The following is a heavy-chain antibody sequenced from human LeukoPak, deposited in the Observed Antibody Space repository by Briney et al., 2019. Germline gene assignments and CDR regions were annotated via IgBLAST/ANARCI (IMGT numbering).Heavy chain of an antibody. CDR2: IYSGGST. CDR3: AKSLLTTASGTGRAFDL. J-gene: IGHJ3*01. Sequence: GGSLRLSCAASGFTVSSNYMSWVRQAPGKGLEWVSVIYSGGSTYYADSVKGRFTISRDNSKNTLYLQMNSLRAEDTAEYYCAKSLLTTASGTGRAFDLWGQGTMVTVSS. CDR1: GFTVSSNY. V-gene: IGHV3-66*01. D-gene: IGHD1-26*01.